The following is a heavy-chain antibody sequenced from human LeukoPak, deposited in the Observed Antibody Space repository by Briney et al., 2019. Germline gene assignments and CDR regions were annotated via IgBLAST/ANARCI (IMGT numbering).Heavy chain of an antibody. CDR3: ARPIVGATLDAFDI. CDR2: IIPIFGTA. Sequence: GASVKVSCKAPGGTFSSYAISWVRQAPGQGLEWMGGIIPIFGTANYAQKFQGRVTITTDESTSTAYMELSSLRSEDTAVYYCARPIVGATLDAFDIWGQGTMVTVSS. CDR1: GGTFSSYA. V-gene: IGHV1-69*05. J-gene: IGHJ3*02. D-gene: IGHD1-26*01.